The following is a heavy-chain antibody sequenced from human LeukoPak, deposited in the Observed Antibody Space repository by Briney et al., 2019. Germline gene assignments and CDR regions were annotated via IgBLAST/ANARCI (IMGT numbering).Heavy chain of an antibody. CDR1: GFTFSSYS. Sequence: GGSLRLSCAASGFTFSSYSMNWVRQAPGKGLEWVSSISSSSSYIYYADSVKGRFTISRDNAKNSLYLQMNSLRAEDTAVYYCAREPKPYYDILTGYSPPTYYGMDVWGQGTTVTVSS. D-gene: IGHD3-9*01. J-gene: IGHJ6*02. CDR3: AREPKPYYDILTGYSPPTYYGMDV. V-gene: IGHV3-21*01. CDR2: ISSSSSYI.